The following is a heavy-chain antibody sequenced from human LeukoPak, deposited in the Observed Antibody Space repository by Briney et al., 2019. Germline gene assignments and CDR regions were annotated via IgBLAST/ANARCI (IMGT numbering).Heavy chain of an antibody. J-gene: IGHJ6*02. CDR2: ISGSGGST. V-gene: IGHV3-23*01. Sequence: PGGSLRLSCAASGFTFSSYAMSWVRQAPGKGLEWVSAISGSGGSTYYADSVKGRFTISRDNSKNTLYLQMNSLRAEDTAVYYCARDGTVGDAEIYGMDVWGQGTTVTVSS. CDR1: GFTFSSYA. D-gene: IGHD4-23*01. CDR3: ARDGTVGDAEIYGMDV.